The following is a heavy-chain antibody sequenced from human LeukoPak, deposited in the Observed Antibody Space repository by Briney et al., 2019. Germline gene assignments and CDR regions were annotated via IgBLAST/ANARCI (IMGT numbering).Heavy chain of an antibody. D-gene: IGHD6-19*01. V-gene: IGHV4-34*01. CDR1: GGSFSGYY. CDR3: AREESVAGTTGDY. J-gene: IGHJ4*02. Sequence: PPETLSLTCAVYGGSFSGYYWSWIRQPPGKGLEWIGEINHSGSTNYNPSLKSRVTISVDTSKNQFSLKLSSVTAADTAVYYCAREESVAGTTGDYWGQGTLVTVSS. CDR2: INHSGST.